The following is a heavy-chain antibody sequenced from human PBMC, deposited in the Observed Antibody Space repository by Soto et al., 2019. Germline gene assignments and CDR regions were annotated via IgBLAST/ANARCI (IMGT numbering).Heavy chain of an antibody. CDR1: GFTFSSYW. Sequence: EVQLVESGGGLVQPGESLTLSCAASGFTFSSYWMHWVRQAPGKGLVWVSRIKSDGSGTYYADSVKGRLTISRDNAKNTLYLQMNRLRVEDTAVYFCARGDGDRYDGHGYLGRHWGQGTLVTVSS. J-gene: IGHJ4*02. V-gene: IGHV3-74*01. D-gene: IGHD5-18*01. CDR2: IKSDGSGT. CDR3: ARGDGDRYDGHGYLGRH.